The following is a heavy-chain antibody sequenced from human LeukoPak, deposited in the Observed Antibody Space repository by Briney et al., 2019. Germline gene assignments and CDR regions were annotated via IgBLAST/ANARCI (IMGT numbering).Heavy chain of an antibody. CDR1: GFTFSSHW. V-gene: IGHV3-7*01. J-gene: IGHJ6*02. CDR2: IKQDGSEK. CDR3: ARDTSAWRYGMDV. Sequence: GGSLRLSCEASGFTFSSHWMSWARQAPGKGLEWVAIIKQDGSEKDYVDSVTGRFTISRDNAKNSLYLQMNSLRDEDTAVYYCARDTSAWRYGMDVRGQGTTVTVSS. D-gene: IGHD6-19*01.